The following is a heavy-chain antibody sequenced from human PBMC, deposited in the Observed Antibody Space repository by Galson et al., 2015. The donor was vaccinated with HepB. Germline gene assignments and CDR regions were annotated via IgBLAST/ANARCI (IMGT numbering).Heavy chain of an antibody. CDR3: ARDLVLGYCSGGSCYPGRLYYYYGMDV. D-gene: IGHD2-15*01. V-gene: IGHV1-69*06. Sequence: SVKVSCKASGGTFSIYAINWVRQAPGQGLEWMGGIIPIFGTANYAQKFQGRVTITADKSTSTAYMELSSLRSEDTAVYYCARDLVLGYCSGGSCYPGRLYYYYGMDVWGQGTTVTVSS. CDR1: GGTFSIYA. J-gene: IGHJ6*02. CDR2: IIPIFGTA.